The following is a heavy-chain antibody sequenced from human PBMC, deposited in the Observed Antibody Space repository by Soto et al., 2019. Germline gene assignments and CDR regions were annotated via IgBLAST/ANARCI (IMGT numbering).Heavy chain of an antibody. J-gene: IGHJ4*02. CDR3: ASTRRGSYRYTGHFDY. V-gene: IGHV3-23*01. D-gene: IGHD3-16*02. Sequence: GGSLRLSCAASGFTFSSYAMSWVRQAPGKGLEWVSAISGSGGSTYYADSVKGRFTISRDNSKNTLYLQMNSLRAEDTAVYYCASTRRGSYRYTGHFDYWGQGTLVTVSS. CDR2: ISGSGGST. CDR1: GFTFSSYA.